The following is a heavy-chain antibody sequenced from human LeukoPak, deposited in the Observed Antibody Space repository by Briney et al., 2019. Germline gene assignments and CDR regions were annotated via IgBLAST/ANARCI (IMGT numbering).Heavy chain of an antibody. V-gene: IGHV4-59*01. CDR1: GASINGYY. Sequence: SETLSLTYSVSGASINGYYWNWIRQPPGKGLQWIGHIYYSGSTSYNLSLKSRVTISVDTSKNQFSLKLTSVTDVDTAVYYCARGGVTATHYYYGMDVWGKGTTVTVSS. D-gene: IGHD2-15*01. CDR3: ARGGVTATHYYYGMDV. CDR2: IYYSGST. J-gene: IGHJ6*04.